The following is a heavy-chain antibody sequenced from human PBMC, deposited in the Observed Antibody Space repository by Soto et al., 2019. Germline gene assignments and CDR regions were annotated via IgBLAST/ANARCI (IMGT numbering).Heavy chain of an antibody. J-gene: IGHJ5*02. V-gene: IGHV1-2*04. CDR1: GYTFTGYY. D-gene: IGHD3-22*01. Sequence: QVQLVQSGAEVKKPGASVKVSCKASGYTFTGYYMHWVRQAPGQGLEWMGWINPNSGGTNYAQKFQGWVTMTRDTSIRTAYMELSRLRSDDTAVYYCARGGIVVVTPSTINWFAPWGQGTLVTVSS. CDR3: ARGGIVVVTPSTINWFAP. CDR2: INPNSGGT.